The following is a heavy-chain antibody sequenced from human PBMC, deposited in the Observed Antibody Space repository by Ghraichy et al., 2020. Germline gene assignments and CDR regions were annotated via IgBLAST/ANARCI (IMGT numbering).Heavy chain of an antibody. CDR3: ARRDNRSSYGRTPEGFDP. V-gene: IGHV3-30-3*01. CDR2: ISHDGINT. J-gene: IGHJ5*02. D-gene: IGHD6-6*01. Sequence: LSLTCAASGFTFSGYAMHWVRQAPGRGLEWVAIISHDGINTFYADSVKGRFTVSRDNSKGTLYLQMNSLRGEDTAVYYCARRDNRSSYGRTPEGFDPWGQGTLVTVSS. CDR1: GFTFSGYA.